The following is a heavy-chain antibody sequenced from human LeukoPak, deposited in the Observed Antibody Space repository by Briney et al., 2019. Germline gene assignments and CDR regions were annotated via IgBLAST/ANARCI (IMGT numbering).Heavy chain of an antibody. CDR2: ISSSSSTI. J-gene: IGHJ4*02. CDR1: GFTFSSYS. V-gene: IGHV3-48*01. CDR3: ARDYGHLPAVGLFDY. D-gene: IGHD4-17*01. Sequence: PGGSLRLSCAASGFTFSSYSMNWVRQAPGKGLEWVSYISSSSSTIYYADSVKGRFTISRDNAKNSLYLQMNSLRAEDTAVYYCARDYGHLPAVGLFDYWGQGTLVTVSS.